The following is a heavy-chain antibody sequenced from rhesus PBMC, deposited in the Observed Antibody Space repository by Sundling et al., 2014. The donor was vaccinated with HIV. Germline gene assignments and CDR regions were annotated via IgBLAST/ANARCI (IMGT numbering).Heavy chain of an antibody. CDR1: GFIFSSYG. V-gene: IGHV3-54*02. D-gene: IGHD3-28*01. CDR3: ARDDVFFDSGYWYFDC. J-gene: IGHJ4*01. CDR2: IWYDGNKK. Sequence: EVQLVESGGGLVQPGGSLRLSCAASGFIFSSYGMHWIRQAPGKGLEWVAVIWYDGNKKYYADSVKDRFTISRDNSKNMLYLQMNSLKLEDTAVYYCARDDVFFDSGYWYFDCWGQGVLVTVSS.